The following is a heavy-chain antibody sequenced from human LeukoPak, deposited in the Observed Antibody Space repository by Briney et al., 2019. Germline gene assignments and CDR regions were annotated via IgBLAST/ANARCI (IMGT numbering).Heavy chain of an antibody. CDR2: IDNDGTTT. Sequence: PGGSLRLSCAASGFTFSNYWMHWVRQAPGKGLVWVSRIDNDGTTTDYADSVKGRFTISRDNSKNTLYLQMNSLRAEDTAVYYCAKYLSAKGPPYALEVWGQGTTVTVSS. J-gene: IGHJ6*02. CDR3: AKYLSAKGPPYALEV. CDR1: GFTFSNYW. D-gene: IGHD2/OR15-2a*01. V-gene: IGHV3-74*01.